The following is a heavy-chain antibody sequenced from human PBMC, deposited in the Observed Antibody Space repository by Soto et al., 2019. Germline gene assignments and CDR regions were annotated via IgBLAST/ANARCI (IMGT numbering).Heavy chain of an antibody. CDR2: IRNKADGETT. J-gene: IGHJ6*02. D-gene: IGHD2-21*02. CDR3: ATGIHCFPSPFYFSYYSMDV. V-gene: IGHV3-15*01. CDR1: GFTFRNAY. Sequence: PGGTLRLSCIGSGFTFRNAYMSWVRQAPGKGLEWIGRIRNKADGETTDYAAPVKGRFTISRDDSKNTLYLQMNSLKTEDTDVDSYATGIHCFPSPFYFSYYSMDVWGQGT.